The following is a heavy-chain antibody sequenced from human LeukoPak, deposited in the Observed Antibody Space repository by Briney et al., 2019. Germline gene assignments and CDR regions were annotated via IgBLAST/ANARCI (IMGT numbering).Heavy chain of an antibody. J-gene: IGHJ4*02. V-gene: IGHV3-74*01. Sequence: GGSLRLSCAASGFTFSSYWMHWVRQAPGKGLVWVSRINTDGSSTSYADSVKGRFTISRDNAKNTLYLQMNSLRAEDTAVYYCARDGDIVVVVAYDYWGQGTLVTVSS. CDR3: ARDGDIVVVVAYDY. CDR2: INTDGSST. D-gene: IGHD2-15*01. CDR1: GFTFSSYW.